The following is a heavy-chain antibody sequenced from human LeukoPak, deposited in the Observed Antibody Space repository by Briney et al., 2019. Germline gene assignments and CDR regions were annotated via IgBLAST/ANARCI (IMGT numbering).Heavy chain of an antibody. V-gene: IGHV3-49*04. CDR3: ARVPYNDFWSGDSRYYYYYMDV. D-gene: IGHD3-3*01. J-gene: IGHJ6*03. CDR1: GFTFVDYA. Sequence: GGSLRLSCTASGFTFVDYAMSWVRQAPGKGLEWVGFIGMKAYGGTTEYAASVKGRFTISRDDSKSIAYLQVNTLKTEDTAVYYCARVPYNDFWSGDSRYYYYYMDVWGKGTTVTVSS. CDR2: IGMKAYGGTT.